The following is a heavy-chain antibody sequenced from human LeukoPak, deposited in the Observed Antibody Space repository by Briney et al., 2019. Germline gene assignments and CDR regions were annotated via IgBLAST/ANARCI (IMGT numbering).Heavy chain of an antibody. D-gene: IGHD7-27*01. J-gene: IGHJ4*02. CDR1: GGTFSSYA. CDR2: IIPILGIA. Sequence: SVKVSCKASGGTFSSYAISWVRQAPGQGLEWMGRIIPILGIANYAQKFQGRVTITADKSTSTAYMELSSLRSDDTAVYYCARDLGNTDVDYWGQGTLVTVPS. CDR3: ARDLGNTDVDY. V-gene: IGHV1-69*04.